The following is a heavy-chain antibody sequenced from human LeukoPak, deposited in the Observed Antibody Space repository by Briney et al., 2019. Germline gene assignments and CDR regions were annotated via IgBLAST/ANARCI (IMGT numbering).Heavy chain of an antibody. CDR1: GFSFGTYW. Sequence: GGSLRLSCVASGFSFGTYWMTWVRQTPGKGLEWVANIKHDGSDAYYVDSVAGRLTVSRDNAKNSLYLQMNSLRAEDTAVYYCARGTYSSGWTIDYWGQGTLVTVSS. J-gene: IGHJ4*02. CDR2: IKHDGSDA. CDR3: ARGTYSSGWTIDY. V-gene: IGHV3-7*01. D-gene: IGHD6-19*01.